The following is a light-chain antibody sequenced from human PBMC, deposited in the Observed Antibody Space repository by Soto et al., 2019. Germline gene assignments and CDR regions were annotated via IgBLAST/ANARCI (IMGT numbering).Light chain of an antibody. CDR1: QSVLYSSNNKNY. V-gene: IGKV4-1*01. CDR2: WAS. Sequence: DIVMTQSPDSLAVSLGERATINCKSSQSVLYSSNNKNYLAWYQQKPGQPPKLLIYWASTRESGVTDRFSGSGSGTDFTLTISSLQAEDVAVYYCQQYYSTPPTFGGATTVEIK. J-gene: IGKJ4*01. CDR3: QQYYSTPPT.